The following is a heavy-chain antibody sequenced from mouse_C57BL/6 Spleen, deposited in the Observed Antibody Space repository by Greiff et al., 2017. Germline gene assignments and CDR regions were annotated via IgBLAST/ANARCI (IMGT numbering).Heavy chain of an antibody. V-gene: IGHV1-53*01. D-gene: IGHD2-4*01. CDR2: INPSNGGT. J-gene: IGHJ2*01. CDR1: GYTFTSYW. CDR3: ARTSIYDDYDY. Sequence: VQLQQPGTELVKPGASVKLSCKASGYTFTSYWMHWVKPRPGQGLEWIGNINPSNGGTNYNEKFKSKATLAVDKSSSTAYMQLSSLTSEDSAVYDCARTSIYDDYDYWGQGTTLTVSS.